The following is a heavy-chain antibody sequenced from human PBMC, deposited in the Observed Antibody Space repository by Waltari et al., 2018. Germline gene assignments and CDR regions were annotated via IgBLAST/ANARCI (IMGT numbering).Heavy chain of an antibody. CDR1: GFTFSSYG. Sequence: VQLVESGGGLVKPGGSLRLSCAASGFTFSSYGMHWVRQAPGKGLEWVAVIWYDGSNKYYADSVKGRFTISRDNSKNTLYLQMNSLRAEDTAMYYCAKTGSWSFDYWGQGTLVTVSS. J-gene: IGHJ4*02. CDR2: IWYDGSNK. CDR3: AKTGSWSFDY. D-gene: IGHD6-13*01. V-gene: IGHV3-30*02.